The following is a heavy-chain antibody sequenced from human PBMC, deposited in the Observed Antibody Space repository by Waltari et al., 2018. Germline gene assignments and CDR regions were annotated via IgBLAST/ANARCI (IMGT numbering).Heavy chain of an antibody. D-gene: IGHD6-19*01. CDR2: INPNSYGT. Sequence: QVQLVQSGAEVKKPGASVKVSCKASGYTFTGYYIHWVRQAPGQGLEWMGWINPNSYGTNYAQRFQGRVTMTRDTSISTAYMELSRLRSDDTAVYYCARVIAVSASRGRGFDYWGQGTLVTVSS. V-gene: IGHV1-2*02. CDR3: ARVIAVSASRGRGFDY. CDR1: GYTFTGYY. J-gene: IGHJ4*02.